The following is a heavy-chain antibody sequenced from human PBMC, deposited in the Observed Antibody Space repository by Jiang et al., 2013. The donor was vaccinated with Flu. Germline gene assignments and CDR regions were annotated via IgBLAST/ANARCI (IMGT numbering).Heavy chain of an antibody. J-gene: IGHJ6*02. D-gene: IGHD2-2*01. Sequence: VQLVESGGTLVQPGGSLRLSCSASGFTFSSYPMSWVRQAPGKGLEWVSTISPTEGDTYYADSVKGRFTISRDNSKNTLYLQINSLRAEDTAVYYCAKWMPTSRYYYYGMHVWGQGTTVTVSS. CDR1: GFTFSSYP. V-gene: IGHV3-23*04. CDR3: AKWMPTSRYYYYGMHV. CDR2: ISPTEGDT.